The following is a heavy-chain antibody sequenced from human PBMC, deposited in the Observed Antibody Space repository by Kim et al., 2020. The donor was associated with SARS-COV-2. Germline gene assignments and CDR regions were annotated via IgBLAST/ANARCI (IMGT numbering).Heavy chain of an antibody. J-gene: IGHJ1*01. V-gene: IGHV1-3*01. CDR2: INGDKGDT. D-gene: IGHD5-12*01. CDR1: GYTFTNYA. CDR3: ARGEGGYSGFTLEH. Sequence: ASVKVSCKASGYTFTNYAMHWVRQAPGQRPEWIGFINGDKGDTRYSQKFQGRVTITRDTSATTAYMELSSLRSEDTAVYYCARGEGGYSGFTLEHWGHGTLATVSS.